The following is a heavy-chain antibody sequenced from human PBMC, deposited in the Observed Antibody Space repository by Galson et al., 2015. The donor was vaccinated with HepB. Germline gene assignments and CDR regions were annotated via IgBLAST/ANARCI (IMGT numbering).Heavy chain of an antibody. J-gene: IGHJ6*03. V-gene: IGHV3-30-3*01. CDR1: GFTFSSHV. CDR3: ARNIQGWGHTYYYYMDV. CDR2: ISYDGSNK. Sequence: SLRLSCAASGFTFSSHVVHWVRQAPGKGLEWVAVISYDGSNKYYADSVKGRFTISRDNSKNTLYLQMNSLRTDDTAVYYCARNIQGWGHTYYYYMDVWGKGTTVTVSS. D-gene: IGHD2-21*02.